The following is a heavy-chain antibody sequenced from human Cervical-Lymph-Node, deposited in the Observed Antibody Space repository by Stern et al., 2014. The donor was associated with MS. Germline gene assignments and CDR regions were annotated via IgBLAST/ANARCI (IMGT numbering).Heavy chain of an antibody. V-gene: IGHV3-66*01. CDR2: IYTGGTT. CDR1: GFTVSSNY. CDR3: ARDVRGVIRFDS. D-gene: IGHD3-10*02. Sequence: EDQLVESGGGLVQPGGSLRLSCAVSGFTVSSNYMSWVRQAPGKGLEWVSVIYTGGTTYYADSVKGRFTISRDNSKNTLYLQMNSLRAEDTAVYYCARDVRGVIRFDSWGQGTLVTVSS. J-gene: IGHJ4*02.